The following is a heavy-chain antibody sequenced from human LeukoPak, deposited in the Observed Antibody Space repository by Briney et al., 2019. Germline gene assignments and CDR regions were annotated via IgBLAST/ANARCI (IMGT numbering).Heavy chain of an antibody. CDR3: ATVGLGGTYEANDY. CDR1: GFTFSSYA. V-gene: IGHV3-23*01. D-gene: IGHD1-26*01. Sequence: GGSLRLSCAASGFTFSSYAMSWVRQAPGKGLEWVSTISIGSSSTYYADSVKGRFTIFRDNSKSTLYLQMNSLRAEDTAVYYCATVGLGGTYEANDYWGQGTVVTVSS. J-gene: IGHJ4*02. CDR2: ISIGSSST.